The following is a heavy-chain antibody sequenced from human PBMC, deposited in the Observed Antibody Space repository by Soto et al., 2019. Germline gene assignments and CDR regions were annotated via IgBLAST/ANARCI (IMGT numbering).Heavy chain of an antibody. V-gene: IGHV3-33*01. CDR1: GFTFSTYG. D-gene: IGHD1-26*01. J-gene: IGHJ4*02. CDR3: VRAVGPFDY. CDR2: IWYDGSHK. Sequence: QVQLVESGGGVVQPGRSLRLSCAASGFTFSTYGMHWVRQAPGTGLEWVAVIWYDGSHKDYADSVKGRFTISRDNSKNTLYLQMNSLRVEDTGVYYCVRAVGPFDYWGQGTLVAVSS.